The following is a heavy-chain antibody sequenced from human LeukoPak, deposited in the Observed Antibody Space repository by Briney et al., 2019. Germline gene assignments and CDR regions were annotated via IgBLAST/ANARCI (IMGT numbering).Heavy chain of an antibody. V-gene: IGHV3-30*02. D-gene: IGHD4-17*01. Sequence: GGSLRLSCAASGFTFSSYGMHWVRQAPGKGLEWVAFIRYDGSNKYYADSVKGRFTISRDNAKNSLYLQMNSLRAEGMALYYCAKGRGLSYDYGVDCWGQGTLVTVSS. CDR3: AKGRGLSYDYGVDC. CDR1: GFTFSSYG. J-gene: IGHJ4*02. CDR2: IRYDGSNK.